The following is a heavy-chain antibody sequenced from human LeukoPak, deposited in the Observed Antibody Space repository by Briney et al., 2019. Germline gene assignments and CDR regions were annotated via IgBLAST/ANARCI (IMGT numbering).Heavy chain of an antibody. J-gene: IGHJ3*02. D-gene: IGHD3-9*01. CDR3: ARADILTLDAFDI. V-gene: IGHV4-59*01. CDR2: IYYSGST. Sequence: SETLSLTCTVSGGSISSYYWSWIRQPPGKGLEWIGYIYYSGSTNYNPSLKSRVTTSVDTSKNQFSLKLSSVTAADTAVYYCARADILTLDAFDIWGQGTMVTVSS. CDR1: GGSISSYY.